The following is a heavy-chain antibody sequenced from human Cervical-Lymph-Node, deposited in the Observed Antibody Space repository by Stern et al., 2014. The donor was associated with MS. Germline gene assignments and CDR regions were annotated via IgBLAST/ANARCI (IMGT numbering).Heavy chain of an antibody. CDR1: GYRFINNW. V-gene: IGHV5-51*03. CDR2: IYPGDSDV. Sequence: VQLVESGAEVRKPGDSLKISCKTSGYRFINNWIAWVRQVPGKGLEWIGLIYPGDSDVRYSPSFQGHVTISVDKSFSPAYLQWSSLKASDTAVYYCARWSVACDSWGQGALITVSS. D-gene: IGHD2-21*01. J-gene: IGHJ4*02. CDR3: ARWSVACDS.